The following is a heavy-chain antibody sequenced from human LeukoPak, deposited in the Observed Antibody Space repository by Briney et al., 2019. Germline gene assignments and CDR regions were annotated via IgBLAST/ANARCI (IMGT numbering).Heavy chain of an antibody. J-gene: IGHJ4*02. D-gene: IGHD3-10*01. CDR1: GYTFTDYY. CDR2: INPNSGGT. V-gene: IGHV1-2*02. Sequence: ASVKVSCKASGYTFTDYYMHWVRQAPGQGLEWMGWINPNSGGTNYAQKFQGRVTMTRDTSISTAYMELSRLRSDDTAVYYCAREPRYYYGSGGNEYWGQGTLVTVSS. CDR3: AREPRYYYGSGGNEY.